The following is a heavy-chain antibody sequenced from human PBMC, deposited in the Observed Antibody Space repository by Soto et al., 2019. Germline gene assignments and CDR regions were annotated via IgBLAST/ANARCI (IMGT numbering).Heavy chain of an antibody. CDR2: ISSDGSST. CDR3: AICSVMDLDFGSH. Sequence: EVQLVESGGGLVQPGGSLRLSCAASGFTFSNYWMHWVRQVPGKGLVWVSRISSDGSSTSYADYVKGRFIISRDSAKNSLYLQCNSLRAGDAAVYLCAICSVMDLDFGSHLGQGSLVGVSS. J-gene: IGHJ4*02. D-gene: IGHD4-17*01. V-gene: IGHV3-74*01. CDR1: GFTFSNYW.